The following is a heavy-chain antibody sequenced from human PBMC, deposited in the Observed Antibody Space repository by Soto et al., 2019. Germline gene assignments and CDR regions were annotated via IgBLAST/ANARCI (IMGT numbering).Heavy chain of an antibody. J-gene: IGHJ6*03. CDR3: ARDFGEYGYYYYYMDV. CDR1: GASTSRYY. Sequence: PSETLSLTVTVSGASTSRYYWSWIRQPPGKGLEWIGYIYYSGSTNYNPSLKSRVTISVGTSKNQFSLKLCSVTAADTAVYYCARDFGEYGYYYYYMDVWGKGTTVTVSS. D-gene: IGHD3-10*01. V-gene: IGHV4-59*01. CDR2: IYYSGST.